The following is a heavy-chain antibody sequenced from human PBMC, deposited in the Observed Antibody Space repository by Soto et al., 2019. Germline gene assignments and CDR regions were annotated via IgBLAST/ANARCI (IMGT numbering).Heavy chain of an antibody. V-gene: IGHV3-23*01. D-gene: IGHD2-15*01. CDR1: GFTFSTYA. CDR2: ITGSGGST. CDR3: AKDGCNGGSCRFDY. Sequence: PGGSLRLSCAASGFTFSTYAMSWVRRAPGKGLEWLSFITGSGGSTYYADSVKGRFTISRDNSKSTLYLQMNSLRAEDTAIYYCAKDGCNGGSCRFDYWGQGALVTVSS. J-gene: IGHJ4*02.